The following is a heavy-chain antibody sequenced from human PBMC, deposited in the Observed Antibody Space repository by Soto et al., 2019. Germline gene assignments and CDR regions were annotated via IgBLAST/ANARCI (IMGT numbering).Heavy chain of an antibody. D-gene: IGHD6-13*01. V-gene: IGHV3-23*01. CDR1: GFTFSDYA. CDR2: ISGSAGST. Sequence: GGSLRLSCAASGFTFSDYAMSWVRQAPGKGLEWVSVISGSAGSTFYGDSVKGRFTISRDNSRNMVYLQMNSLRVEDTAVYYCAKEEGSTWYPTDYWGQGTLVTVS. J-gene: IGHJ4*02. CDR3: AKEEGSTWYPTDY.